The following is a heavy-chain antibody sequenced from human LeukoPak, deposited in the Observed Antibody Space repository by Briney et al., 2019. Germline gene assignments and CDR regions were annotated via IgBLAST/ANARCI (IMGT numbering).Heavy chain of an antibody. CDR3: ARDPTESCTGGVCYNWFDP. D-gene: IGHD2-8*02. CDR1: GFTFSSYS. CDR2: ISSSSSYI. Sequence: PGGSLRLSCAASGFTFSSYSMNWVRQAPGKGLEWVSSISSSSSYIYYADSVKGRFTISRDNAKNSLYLQMNSLRAEDTAVYYCARDPTESCTGGVCYNWFDPWGQGTLVTVSS. V-gene: IGHV3-21*01. J-gene: IGHJ5*02.